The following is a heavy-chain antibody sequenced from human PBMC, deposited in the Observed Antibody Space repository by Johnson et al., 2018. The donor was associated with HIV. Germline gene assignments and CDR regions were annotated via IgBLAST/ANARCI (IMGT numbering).Heavy chain of an antibody. CDR2: ISYDGSNK. CDR3: AKEQLLRAFDI. J-gene: IGHJ3*02. D-gene: IGHD2-15*01. CDR1: GFTFENYG. V-gene: IGHV3-30*18. Sequence: QVLLVESGGSVIRPGGSLRLSCVGTGFTFENYGMSWVRQAPGKGLEWVAVISYDGSNKYYADSVKGRFTISRDNSKNTLYLQMNSLRAEDTAVYYCAKEQLLRAFDIWGQGTMVTVSS.